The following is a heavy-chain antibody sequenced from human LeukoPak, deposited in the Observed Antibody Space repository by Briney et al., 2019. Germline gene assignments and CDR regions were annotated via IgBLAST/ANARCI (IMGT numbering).Heavy chain of an antibody. V-gene: IGHV3-11*01. D-gene: IGHD3-3*01. CDR3: ARDIHFGVTRRTAWYFDL. CDR2: ISRSGSTI. J-gene: IGHJ2*01. Sequence: GGSLRRSCAASGFTFSDYYLSWIRQAPRKGLGSVSYISRSGSTIYYADSVKGRFTISRHNAKNSLYLQMNSLRAEDTAVYYCARDIHFGVTRRTAWYFDLWGRGTLVTVSS. CDR1: GFTFSDYY.